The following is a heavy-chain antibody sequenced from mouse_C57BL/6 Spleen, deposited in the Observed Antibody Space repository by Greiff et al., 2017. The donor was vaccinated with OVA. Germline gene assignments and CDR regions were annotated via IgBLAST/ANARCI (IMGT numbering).Heavy chain of an antibody. J-gene: IGHJ4*01. CDR1: GYTFTTYP. D-gene: IGHD2-5*01. V-gene: IGHV1-47*01. CDR2: FHPYNDDT. Sequence: VHLVESGAELVKPGASVKMSCKASGYTFTTYPIEWMKQNHGKSLEWIGNFHPYNDDTKYNEKFKGKATLTVEKSSSTVYLELSRLTSDDSAVYYCARRTYYSNYDAMDYWGQGTSVTVSS. CDR3: ARRTYYSNYDAMDY.